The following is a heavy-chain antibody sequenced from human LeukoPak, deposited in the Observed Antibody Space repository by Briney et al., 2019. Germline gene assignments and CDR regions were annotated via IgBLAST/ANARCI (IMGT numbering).Heavy chain of an antibody. Sequence: SQTLSLTCSVSGGSISSGDYYWSWVRHPRGRGLEWIGYIYYSGTTYYSPSLKSRLTVSVDTSKNQFSLKLNSVTAADTALYYCATFGTYYYAGRDWGQGTLVTVSS. V-gene: IGHV4-30-4*08. D-gene: IGHD3-22*01. CDR1: GGSISSGDYY. CDR3: ATFGTYYYAGRD. J-gene: IGHJ4*02. CDR2: IYYSGTT.